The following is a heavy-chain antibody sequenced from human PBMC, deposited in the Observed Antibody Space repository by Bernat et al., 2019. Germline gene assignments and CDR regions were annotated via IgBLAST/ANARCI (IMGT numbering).Heavy chain of an antibody. CDR1: GFTFSSYA. V-gene: IGHV3-23*01. CDR2: ISGSGGST. CDR3: AKSRWVGVLRFYYFDY. D-gene: IGHD5-12*01. J-gene: IGHJ4*02. Sequence: EVQLLESGGGLVQPGGSLRLSCAASGFTFSSYAMSWVRQAPGKGLEWVSAISGSGGSTYYADSVKGRFTISRDNSKNTLYLQMNSLRAEDTAVYYCAKSRWVGVLRFYYFDYWGQGTLVTVSS.